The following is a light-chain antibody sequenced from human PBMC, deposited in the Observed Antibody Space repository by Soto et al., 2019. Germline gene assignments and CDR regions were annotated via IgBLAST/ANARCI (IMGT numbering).Light chain of an antibody. J-gene: IGLJ7*01. CDR2: DNN. CDR1: SSNIGNNY. Sequence: QSALTQPPSVSAAPGQKVTISCSGSSSNIGNNYVSWYQQLPGTAPKLLIYDNNKRPSGIPDRFSASKSGTSATLGITGLQTGDEADYYCGTWDNSLSAEVFGGGTQLTVL. V-gene: IGLV1-51*01. CDR3: GTWDNSLSAEV.